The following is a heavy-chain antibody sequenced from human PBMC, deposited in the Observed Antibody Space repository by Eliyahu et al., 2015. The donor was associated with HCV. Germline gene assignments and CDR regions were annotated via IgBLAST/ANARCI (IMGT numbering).Heavy chain of an antibody. D-gene: IGHD3-3*01. CDR3: VKDPYYDFWSGYYPATDP. J-gene: IGHJ5*02. CDR2: ISSNGGST. CDR1: GFXFXXXA. Sequence: EVQLVESGGGLVQPGGSLRLSCSASGFXFXXXAMNWVRQAPGKGMEYVSAISSNGGSTYYADSVKGRFTISRDNSKNTLYLQMSSLRAEDTAVYYCVKDPYYDFWSGYYPATDPWGQGTLVTVSS. V-gene: IGHV3-64D*06.